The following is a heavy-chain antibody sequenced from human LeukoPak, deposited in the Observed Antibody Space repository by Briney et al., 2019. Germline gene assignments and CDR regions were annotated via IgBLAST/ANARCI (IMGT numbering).Heavy chain of an antibody. J-gene: IGHJ5*02. D-gene: IGHD2-2*01. Sequence: SETLSLTCAVYGGSFSGYYWSWIRQPPGKGLEWIGEINFRGSTNYNPSLKSRVTISVDTSKNQFSLKLSSVTAADTAVYYCARDLSEAVVVPAAIGFDPWGQGTLVTVSS. CDR3: ARDLSEAVVVPAAIGFDP. CDR1: GGSFSGYY. V-gene: IGHV4-34*01. CDR2: INFRGST.